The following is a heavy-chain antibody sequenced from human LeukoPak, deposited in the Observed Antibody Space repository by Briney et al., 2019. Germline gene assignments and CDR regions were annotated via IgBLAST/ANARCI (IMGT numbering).Heavy chain of an antibody. Sequence: PPETLSLTCTVSGDSISTYYWSWIRQPPGKGLEWIGYMYYSGSTNYNPSLKSRVTISLGTPKNQFSLRLNSVTAADTAVYYCARGVAGYGPYDYWGQGTLVTVSS. CDR2: MYYSGST. V-gene: IGHV4-59*01. D-gene: IGHD5-12*01. J-gene: IGHJ4*02. CDR3: ARGVAGYGPYDY. CDR1: GDSISTYY.